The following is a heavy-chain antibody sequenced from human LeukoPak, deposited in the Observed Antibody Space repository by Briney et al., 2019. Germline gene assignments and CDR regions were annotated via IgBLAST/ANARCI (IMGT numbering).Heavy chain of an antibody. CDR3: ARDRGSSWYFDY. V-gene: IGHV1-18*01. D-gene: IGHD6-13*01. CDR2: ISAYNGNT. Sequence: ASVKVSCKASGYTFTSYGISWVRQAPGQGLEWMGWISAYNGNTNYAQKLQGRVTMTTDTSTSTAYMELSRLRPDDTAVYYCARDRGSSWYFDYWGQGTLVTVSS. CDR1: GYTFTSYG. J-gene: IGHJ4*02.